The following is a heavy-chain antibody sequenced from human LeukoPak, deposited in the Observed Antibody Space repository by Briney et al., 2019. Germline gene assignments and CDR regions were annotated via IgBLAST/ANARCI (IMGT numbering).Heavy chain of an antibody. V-gene: IGHV3-23*01. D-gene: IGHD3-10*01. CDR1: GFTFSSYA. CDR2: ISGSGGST. J-gene: IGHJ4*02. CDR3: AKHGVWFGELHSYYFDY. Sequence: GGSLRLSCAASGFTFSSYAMSWVRQAPGKGLECVSAISGSGGSTYYADSVKGRFTISRDNSKNTLYLQMNSLRAEDTAVYYCAKHGVWFGELHSYYFDYWGQGTLVTVSS.